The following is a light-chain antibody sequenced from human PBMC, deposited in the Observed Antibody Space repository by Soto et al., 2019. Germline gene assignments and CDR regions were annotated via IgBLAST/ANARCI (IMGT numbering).Light chain of an antibody. CDR2: AAS. CDR1: QSIDSY. CDR3: QQSYSSPPT. J-gene: IGKJ2*01. Sequence: DIHMTQSPSSLSASVRDRVTITCRASQSIDSYVNWYQQKSGQAPKLLIYAASSLRSGVPSRFSGTGSGTDFTLTITSLQPEDFASYHCQQSYSSPPTFGQGTKLEIK. V-gene: IGKV1-39*01.